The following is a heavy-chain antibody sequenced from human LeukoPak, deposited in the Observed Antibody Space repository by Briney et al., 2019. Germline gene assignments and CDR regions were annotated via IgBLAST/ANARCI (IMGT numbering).Heavy chain of an antibody. CDR1: GYTFSDYY. CDR3: ARECRGSYVEDAFDM. D-gene: IGHD1-26*01. V-gene: IGHV1-2*02. CDR2: INPSSGGT. J-gene: IGHJ3*02. Sequence: ASVKVSCKTSGYTFSDYYLHWVRQAPGQGLEWMGWINPSSGGTKYVQKFQGRVTMTRDTSISTGYMELSRLRSDDTAVYYCARECRGSYVEDAFDMWGQGTMVTVSA.